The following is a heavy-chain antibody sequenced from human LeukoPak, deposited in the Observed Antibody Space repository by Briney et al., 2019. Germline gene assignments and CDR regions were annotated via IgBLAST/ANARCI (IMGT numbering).Heavy chain of an antibody. CDR3: AKSFGEEYFDY. Sequence: GGSLRLSCAASGFTFSSYGMHWVRQAPGKGLEWVAVISYDGSNKYYADSVKGRFTISRDNSKNTLYLQMYSLRAEDTAVYYCAKSFGEEYFDYWGQGTLVTVSS. CDR1: GFTFSSYG. V-gene: IGHV3-30*18. J-gene: IGHJ4*02. D-gene: IGHD3-10*01. CDR2: ISYDGSNK.